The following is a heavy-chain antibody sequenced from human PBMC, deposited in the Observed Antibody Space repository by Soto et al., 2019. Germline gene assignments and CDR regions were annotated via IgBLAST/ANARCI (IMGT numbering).Heavy chain of an antibody. J-gene: IGHJ5*02. D-gene: IGHD2-15*01. CDR1: CASFSGYY. Sequence: SATLSLTCAFNCASFSGYYWTWIRQPPGTGLEWIGEINHSGSTNYNPSLKSRVTISVDTSKNQFSLKLTSVTAADTAVYYCARGFRVAATRWWFDPWGQGTLVTVS. CDR3: ARGFRVAATRWWFDP. CDR2: INHSGST. V-gene: IGHV4-34*01.